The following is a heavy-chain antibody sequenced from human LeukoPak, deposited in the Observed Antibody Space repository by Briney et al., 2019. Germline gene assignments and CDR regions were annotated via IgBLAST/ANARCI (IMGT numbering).Heavy chain of an antibody. V-gene: IGHV3-33*01. D-gene: IGHD3-10*01. CDR1: GFTFSSYG. Sequence: PGGSLRLSCAASGFTFSSYGIHWVRQAPGKGLEWVAVIWYDGSNKYYADSVKGRFTISRDNPKNTLYLQMNSLRAEDTAVYYCARDVSLDYYYGSGSYLLPDAFDIWGQGTMVTVSS. CDR3: ARDVSLDYYYGSGSYLLPDAFDI. J-gene: IGHJ3*02. CDR2: IWYDGSNK.